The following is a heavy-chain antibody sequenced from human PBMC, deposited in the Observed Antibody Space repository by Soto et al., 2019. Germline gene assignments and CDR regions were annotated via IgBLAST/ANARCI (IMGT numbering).Heavy chain of an antibody. CDR3: ARVNYGDYYYGMDV. Sequence: NPSETLSLTCTVSGDSINYSYWTWIRQPPGKGLEWIGYISYTGSANYNASLKSRLTISVDTSKNQFSLKLSSVTAADTALYYCARVNYGDYYYGMDVWGQGTTVTVSS. CDR2: ISYTGSA. D-gene: IGHD4-17*01. CDR1: GDSINYSY. J-gene: IGHJ6*02. V-gene: IGHV4-59*01.